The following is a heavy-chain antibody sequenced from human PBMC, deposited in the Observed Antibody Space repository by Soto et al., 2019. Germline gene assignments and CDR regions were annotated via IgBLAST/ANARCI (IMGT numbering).Heavy chain of an antibody. D-gene: IGHD1-1*01. J-gene: IGHJ4*02. CDR1: GFTFSNYA. CDR2: ISGSGGST. V-gene: IGHV3-23*01. Sequence: GVLRLSCAASGFTFSNYAMNWVRQAPGKGLEWVSVISGSGGSTYYADSVKGRFTISRDNSKNTLYLQMNSLRAEDTAVYYCAKRATGTYFDYWGQGTLVTVSS. CDR3: AKRATGTYFDY.